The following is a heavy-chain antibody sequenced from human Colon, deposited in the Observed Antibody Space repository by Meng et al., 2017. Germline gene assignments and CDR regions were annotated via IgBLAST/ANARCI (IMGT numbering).Heavy chain of an antibody. CDR2: INPADSNT. Sequence: GESLKTFCKGSGYLFTSYWIGWVRQMPGRGLEWVGIINPADSNTIYSPSFQGQVTISADKSINTAYLQWSSLKTSDSAMYYCARRFTDASGWFTWGQGTLVTVSS. J-gene: IGHJ1*01. CDR1: GYLFTSYW. D-gene: IGHD6-19*01. CDR3: ARRFTDASGWFT. V-gene: IGHV5-51*01.